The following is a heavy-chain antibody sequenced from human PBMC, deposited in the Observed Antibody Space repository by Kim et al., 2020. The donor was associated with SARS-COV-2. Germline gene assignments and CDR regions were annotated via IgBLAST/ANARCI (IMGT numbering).Heavy chain of an antibody. CDR3: ASSYYDSSGYPDAFDI. Sequence: KFQGRVTMTRNTSISTAYMELSSLRSEDTAVYYCASSYYDSSGYPDAFDIWGQGTMVTVSS. J-gene: IGHJ3*02. D-gene: IGHD3-22*01. V-gene: IGHV1-8*01.